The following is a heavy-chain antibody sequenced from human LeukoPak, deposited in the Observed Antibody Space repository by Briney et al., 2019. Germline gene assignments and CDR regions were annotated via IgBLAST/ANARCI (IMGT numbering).Heavy chain of an antibody. CDR2: INPNSGGT. V-gene: IGHV1-2*02. CDR3: ARDGGFDY. Sequence: ASVKVSCKASGYTFTGYYMHWVRQAPGRGLEWMGWINPNSGGTNYAPKFQGRVTMTRDTSISTAYMKLSGLRSDDTAVYYCARDGGFDYWGQGTLVAVSS. D-gene: IGHD3-3*01. J-gene: IGHJ4*02. CDR1: GYTFTGYY.